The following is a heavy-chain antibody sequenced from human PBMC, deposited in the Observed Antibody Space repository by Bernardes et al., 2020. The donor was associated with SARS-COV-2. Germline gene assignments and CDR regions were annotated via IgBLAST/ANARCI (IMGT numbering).Heavy chain of an antibody. CDR1: GFTFSTYE. D-gene: IGHD2-15*01. Sequence: GGSLRLSCAASGFTFSTYEMNWVRQAPGKGLEWVSYISNSGSTIHYADSVKGRFTISRDNAKNSLYLQMNSLRAEDTGVYYCAREAREGYCSGGSCYGAVDQWGQGTLVTVSS. V-gene: IGHV3-48*03. CDR2: ISNSGSTI. J-gene: IGHJ4*02. CDR3: AREAREGYCSGGSCYGAVDQ.